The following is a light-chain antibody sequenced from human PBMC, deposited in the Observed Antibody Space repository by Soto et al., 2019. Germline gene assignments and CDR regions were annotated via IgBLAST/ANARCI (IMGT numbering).Light chain of an antibody. CDR3: SSYTTSNTRQIV. Sequence: QSALTQPPSASGSPGQSVTISCTGTSSDVGGYNQVSWYQHHPGKAPKLIIYDVSNRPSGVSNPFSGSKSGNTASLTISGLQPEDEADYYCSSYTTSNTRQIVFGTGTKVTVL. V-gene: IGLV2-14*03. J-gene: IGLJ1*01. CDR1: SSDVGGYNQ. CDR2: DVS.